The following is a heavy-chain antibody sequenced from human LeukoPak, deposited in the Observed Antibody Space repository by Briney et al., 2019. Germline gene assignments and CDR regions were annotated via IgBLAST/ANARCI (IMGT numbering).Heavy chain of an antibody. CDR2: ITLNSGDT. V-gene: IGHV1-2*02. CDR1: GHTFTVYY. J-gene: IGHJ4*02. D-gene: IGHD2-21*02. Sequence: ASVKVSCKASGHTFTVYYIHWVRQAPGQGLEWMGWITLNSGDTKYAQKFQGRVTMTSDTSITTAYMELSRLLSGDTAVYYCARGKTMVYCGGDCYRFDNWGQGTLVTVSS. CDR3: ARGKTMVYCGGDCYRFDN.